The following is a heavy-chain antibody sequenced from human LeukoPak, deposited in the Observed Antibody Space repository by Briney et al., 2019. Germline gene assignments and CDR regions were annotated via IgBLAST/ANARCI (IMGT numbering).Heavy chain of an antibody. CDR1: GGSISSGGYS. V-gene: IGHV4-30-2*01. J-gene: IGHJ5*02. D-gene: IGHD5-24*01. CDR3: ARERDRGAFDP. CDR2: IYHSGST. Sequence: SETLSLTCAVSGGSISSGGYSWSWIRQPPGKGLEWIGYIYHSGSTYYNPSLKSRVTISVDRSKNQFSLKLSSVTAADTAVYYCARERDRGAFDPWGQGTLVTVSS.